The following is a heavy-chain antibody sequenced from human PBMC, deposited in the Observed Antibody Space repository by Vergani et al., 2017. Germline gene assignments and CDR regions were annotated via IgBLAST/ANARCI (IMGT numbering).Heavy chain of an antibody. CDR2: INPNNGGT. V-gene: IGHV1-2*02. D-gene: IGHD2-2*01. CDR1: GYTFSAYY. J-gene: IGHJ5*02. Sequence: QVHLVQSGAEVKKPGASVKVSCKASGYTFSAYYMHWVRQAPGQGLEWMGWINPNNGGTNSAQKFQGRVTLTRETSISTAYMELSTLTSDDTAVYYCAGGQDVTVVPTTREDWVDPWGQGTLVTVSS. CDR3: AGGQDVTVVPTTREDWVDP.